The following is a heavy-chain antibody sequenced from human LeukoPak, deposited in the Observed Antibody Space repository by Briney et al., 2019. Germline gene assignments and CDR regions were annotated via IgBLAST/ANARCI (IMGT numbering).Heavy chain of an antibody. D-gene: IGHD6-13*01. CDR3: ARGFHSSSWFGGNWFDP. V-gene: IGHV1-2*02. J-gene: IGHJ5*02. CDR1: GYTFTGYY. Sequence: ASVKVSCKASGYTFTGYYMHWVRQAPGQGLEWMGWINPNSGGTNYAQKFQGRVTMTRDTPISTAYMELSRLRSDDTAVYYCARGFHSSSWFGGNWFDPWGQGTLVTVSS. CDR2: INPNSGGT.